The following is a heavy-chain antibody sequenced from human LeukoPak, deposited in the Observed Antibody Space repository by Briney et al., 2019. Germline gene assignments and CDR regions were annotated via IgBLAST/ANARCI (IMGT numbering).Heavy chain of an antibody. CDR3: ARASYDSSDYEFFQH. Sequence: GASVKISCKAPGYTFTNYYMHWVRQAPGQGLEWMGIINPSGRSTTYVQQFQGRVTMTRDMSTSTVYMELSRLRSDDTAVYYCARASYDSSDYEFFQHWGQGTLVTVSS. CDR1: GYTFTNYY. CDR2: INPSGRST. J-gene: IGHJ1*01. D-gene: IGHD3-22*01. V-gene: IGHV1-46*01.